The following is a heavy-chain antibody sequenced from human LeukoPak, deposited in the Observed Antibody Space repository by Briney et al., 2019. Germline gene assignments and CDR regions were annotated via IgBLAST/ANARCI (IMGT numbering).Heavy chain of an antibody. V-gene: IGHV3-30-3*01. Sequence: PGGSLRLSCAASGFTFSSYAMHWVRQAPGKGLEWVAVISYDGSNKYYADSVKGRFTISRDNSKNTLYLQMNSLRAEDTAVYYCAKDSVTGELLLYYYYGMDVWGQGTTVTVSS. J-gene: IGHJ6*02. CDR3: AKDSVTGELLLYYYYGMDV. D-gene: IGHD1-26*01. CDR2: ISYDGSNK. CDR1: GFTFSSYA.